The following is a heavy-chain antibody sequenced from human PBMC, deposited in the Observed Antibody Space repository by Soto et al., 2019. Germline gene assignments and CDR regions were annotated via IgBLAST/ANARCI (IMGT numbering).Heavy chain of an antibody. CDR2: INHSGST. CDR1: GGSFSGYY. CDR3: ARAPSSSSTLDY. J-gene: IGHJ4*02. D-gene: IGHD6-6*01. Sequence: QVQLQQWGAGLLKPSETLSLTCAVYGGSFSGYYWSWIRQPPGKGLEWIGEINHSGSTNYNPSLKSRVTISVDTSKNQFSLKLSSVTAADTAVYYCARAPSSSSTLDYWGQGTLVTVSS. V-gene: IGHV4-34*01.